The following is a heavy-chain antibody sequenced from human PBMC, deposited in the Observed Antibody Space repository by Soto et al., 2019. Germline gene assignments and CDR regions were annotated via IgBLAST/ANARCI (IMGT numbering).Heavy chain of an antibody. CDR2: IDPSDSYT. CDR1: GYSFTSYW. CDR3: ARVSMIADLAWALHWYFDL. Sequence: EVQLVQSGAEVKKPGESLRISCKGSGYSFTSYWISWVRQMPGKGLEWMGRIDPSDSYTNYSPSFQGHVTISADKSISTAYLQWSSLKASDTAMYYCARVSMIADLAWALHWYFDLWGRGTLVTVSS. J-gene: IGHJ2*01. V-gene: IGHV5-10-1*03. D-gene: IGHD3-22*01.